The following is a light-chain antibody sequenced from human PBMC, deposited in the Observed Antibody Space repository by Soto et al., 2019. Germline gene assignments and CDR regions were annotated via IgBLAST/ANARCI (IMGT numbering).Light chain of an antibody. CDR2: GAS. J-gene: IGKJ1*01. CDR3: QQYGSSPQT. CDR1: QSVSSSY. V-gene: IGKV3-20*01. Sequence: EIVLTQSPGTLSLSPGERATLSCRASQSVSSSYLAWYQQKPGQAPRLLIYGASSRATGIPDRFSGSGSGTDFTLTISRLEPEDFAVYYCQQYGSSPQTFGQGPKVEI.